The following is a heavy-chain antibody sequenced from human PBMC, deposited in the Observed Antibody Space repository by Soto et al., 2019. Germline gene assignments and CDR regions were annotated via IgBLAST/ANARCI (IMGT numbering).Heavy chain of an antibody. Sequence: SDTLSLTCTVSGGSISSYYWSWIRQPPGKGLEWIGYIYYSGSTNYNPSLKSRVTISVDTSKNQFSLKLSSVTAADTAVYYCASRSGGSCYSGDNAFDIWGQGAMVTVSS. CDR1: GGSISSYY. CDR2: IYYSGST. D-gene: IGHD2-15*01. J-gene: IGHJ3*02. CDR3: ASRSGGSCYSGDNAFDI. V-gene: IGHV4-59*01.